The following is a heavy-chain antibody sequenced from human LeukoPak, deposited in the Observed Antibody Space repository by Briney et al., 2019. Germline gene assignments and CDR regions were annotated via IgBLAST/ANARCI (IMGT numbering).Heavy chain of an antibody. D-gene: IGHD3-22*01. CDR2: INHSGST. CDR3: ARGPSTYYYDSSGYYDY. Sequence: KASETLSLTCTVSGGSIRSYYWSWIRQPAGKGLEWIGEINHSGSTNYNPSLKSRVTISVDTSKNQFSLKLSSVTAADTAVYYCARGPSTYYYDSSGYYDYWGQGTLVTVSS. J-gene: IGHJ4*02. CDR1: GGSIRSYY. V-gene: IGHV4-34*01.